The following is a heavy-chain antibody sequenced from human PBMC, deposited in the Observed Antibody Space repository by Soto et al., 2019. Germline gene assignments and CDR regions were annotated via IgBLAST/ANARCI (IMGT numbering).Heavy chain of an antibody. CDR3: AREIVVVPAAMEAWFDP. J-gene: IGHJ5*02. V-gene: IGHV4-34*09. D-gene: IGHD2-2*01. CDR2: INYSGST. Sequence: SETLSLTCAVYGGSFSGYYWSWIRQPPGKGLEWIGYINYSGSTNYNPSLKSRVTISVDTSKNQFSLKLSSVTAADTAVYYCAREIVVVPAAMEAWFDPWGQGTLVTVSS. CDR1: GGSFSGYY.